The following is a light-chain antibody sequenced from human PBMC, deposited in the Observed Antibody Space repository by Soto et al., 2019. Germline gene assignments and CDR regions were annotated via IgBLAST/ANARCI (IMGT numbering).Light chain of an antibody. J-gene: IGKJ1*01. CDR3: QLYNSYSEA. Sequence: DIQMTQSPSTLSATAGDRVTITCRASQSISSWLAWYQHKPGKAPKLLIYKASTLKSGVPSRFSGSGSGTEFTLTISSLQPDDFATYYCQLYNSYSEAFGQGAKVDIK. V-gene: IGKV1-5*03. CDR1: QSISSW. CDR2: KAS.